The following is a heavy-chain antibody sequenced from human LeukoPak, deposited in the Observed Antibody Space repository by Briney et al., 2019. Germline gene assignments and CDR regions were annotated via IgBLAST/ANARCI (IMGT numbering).Heavy chain of an antibody. V-gene: IGHV4-59*08. Sequence: SETLSLTCTVSGGSISSYYWSWIRQPPGKGLEWIGYIYYSGSTNYNPSLKSRVTISVDTSKNQFSLKLSSVTAADTAVYYCARRRELLPDYWGQGTLVTVSS. D-gene: IGHD1-26*01. J-gene: IGHJ4*02. CDR2: IYYSGST. CDR3: ARRRELLPDY. CDR1: GGSISSYY.